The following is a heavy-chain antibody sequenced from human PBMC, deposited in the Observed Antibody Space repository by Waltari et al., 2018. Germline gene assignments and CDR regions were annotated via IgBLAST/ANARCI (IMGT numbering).Heavy chain of an antibody. CDR2: ISGSGDST. J-gene: IGHJ3*02. CDR1: GFTFSNYG. D-gene: IGHD3-10*01. Sequence: EVQLVESGGGLVQPGGSLRLSCAASGFTFSNYGMSWVRQAPGKGLELVSAISGSGDSTYYADSVKGRFTISRDNSKNTLYLQMNSLRAEDTAVYYCVKDQSFGHAFDIWGQGTMVTVSS. CDR3: VKDQSFGHAFDI. V-gene: IGHV3-23*04.